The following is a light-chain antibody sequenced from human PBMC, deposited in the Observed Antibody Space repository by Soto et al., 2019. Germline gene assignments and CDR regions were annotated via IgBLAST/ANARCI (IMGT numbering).Light chain of an antibody. CDR2: TTS. J-gene: IGKJ2*01. CDR3: QQSFTTPYT. Sequence: DIQMTQSPSSLSASVGDRVTITCRASQTIAMYVNLFQQKPGKAPKPLIYTTSSLQSGVPPRFSGSGSETDFTLTISRLQPEDSATYYCQQSFTTPYTFGQGTKLEIK. CDR1: QTIAMY. V-gene: IGKV1-39*01.